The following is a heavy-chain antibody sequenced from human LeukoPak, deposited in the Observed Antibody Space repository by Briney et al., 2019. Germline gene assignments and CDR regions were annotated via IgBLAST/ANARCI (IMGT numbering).Heavy chain of an antibody. V-gene: IGHV4-59*01. CDR2: IYSSGST. D-gene: IGHD4-17*01. J-gene: IGHJ4*02. CDR3: ARGGEAGLAD. Sequence: SETLSLTCTVSGASMSSYYWTWIRQAPGKGLEWIGYIYSSGSTNSNPSLKSRVTISVDTSKNQFSLNLSSVTAADTAAYYCARGGEAGLADWGQGTLVTVSS. CDR1: GASMSSYY.